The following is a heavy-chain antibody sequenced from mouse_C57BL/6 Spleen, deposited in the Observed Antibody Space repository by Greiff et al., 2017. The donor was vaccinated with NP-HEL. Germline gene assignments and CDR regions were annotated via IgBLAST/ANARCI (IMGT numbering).Heavy chain of an antibody. V-gene: IGHV5-17*01. CDR1: GFTFSDYG. CDR3: ARSPGYVGDY. J-gene: IGHJ2*01. Sequence: DVKLVESGGGLVKPGGSLKLSCAASGFTFSDYGMHWVRQAPEKGLEWVAYISSGSSTIYYADTVKGRFTISRDNAKNTLFLQMTSLRSEDTAMYYCARSPGYVGDYWGQGTTLTVSS. D-gene: IGHD3-2*02. CDR2: ISSGSSTI.